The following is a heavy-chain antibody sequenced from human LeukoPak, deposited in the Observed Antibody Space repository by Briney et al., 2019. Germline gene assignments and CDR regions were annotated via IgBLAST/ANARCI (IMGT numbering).Heavy chain of an antibody. D-gene: IGHD3-3*01. CDR1: GFTFSSYS. CDR2: ISTSCSYI. V-gene: IGHV3-21*01. CDR3: ASLMSGYGPRRLDY. J-gene: IGHJ4*02. Sequence: PGGSLRLSCAASGFTFSSYSMNWVRQAPGKGLEWVSWISTSCSYIYYADTVKGGVTISTDNAKNSLYVQMNSLRAEDTAVYYCASLMSGYGPRRLDYWGQGTLVTVST.